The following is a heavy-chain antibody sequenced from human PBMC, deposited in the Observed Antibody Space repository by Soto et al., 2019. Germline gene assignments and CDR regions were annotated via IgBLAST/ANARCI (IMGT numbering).Heavy chain of an antibody. J-gene: IGHJ5*02. D-gene: IGHD3-22*01. CDR1: GGTFSSYT. CDR2: IIPILGIA. CDR3: ARGYYYDSSGYPNWFDP. V-gene: IGHV1-69*02. Sequence: QVQLVQSGAEVKKPGSSVKVSCKASGGTFSSYTISWVRQAPGQGLEWMGRIIPILGIANYAQKFQGRVTITADKSTSTAYMELSSLRSEDTAVYYCARGYYYDSSGYPNWFDPWGQGTLVTVSS.